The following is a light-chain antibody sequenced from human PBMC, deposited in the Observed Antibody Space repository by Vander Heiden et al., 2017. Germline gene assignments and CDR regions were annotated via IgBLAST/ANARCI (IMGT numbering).Light chain of an antibody. V-gene: IGLV3-1*01. CDR2: QDN. J-gene: IGLJ3*02. CDR1: RLGDKY. CDR3: QAWDNNIMM. Sequence: SYELTQPPSVSVSPGQTARITCSGDRLGDKYACWYQQKPGQSPVLVIYQDNRRPSGIPERFSGSTSANTATLTISGTQAMDEADYYWQAWDNNIMMFGGGTKLTVL.